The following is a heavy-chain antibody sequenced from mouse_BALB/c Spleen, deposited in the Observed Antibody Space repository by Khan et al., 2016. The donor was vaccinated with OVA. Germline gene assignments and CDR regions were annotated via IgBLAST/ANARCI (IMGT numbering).Heavy chain of an antibody. CDR1: GYSITSGYG. D-gene: IGHD1-1*01. CDR2: ISYSGST. J-gene: IGHJ2*01. Sequence: VQLKESGPGLVKPSQSLSLTCTVTGYSITSGYGWNWIRQFPGNKLEWMGYISYSGSTNYNPSLKSRISITRDTSKNQFFLQLNSVTTEDTATDYCARTGRIKYWGQGTTLTVSS. V-gene: IGHV3-2*02. CDR3: ARTGRIKY.